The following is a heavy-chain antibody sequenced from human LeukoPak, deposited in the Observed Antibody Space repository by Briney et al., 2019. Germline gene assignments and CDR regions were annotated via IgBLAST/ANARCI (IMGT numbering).Heavy chain of an antibody. J-gene: IGHJ5*02. CDR2: IYYRGGT. Sequence: SDPLPLTRTLCCRHNSGYYWRWLRPPPGKGLEWIGEIYYRGGTKYIPSLKSRVTMSVDTSKNQFSLRLTSVTAADTAIYYCVRSSENYFGPWGQGTLVTVSS. D-gene: IGHD3-10*01. CDR3: VRSSENYFGP. CDR1: CRHNSGYY. V-gene: IGHV4-59*07.